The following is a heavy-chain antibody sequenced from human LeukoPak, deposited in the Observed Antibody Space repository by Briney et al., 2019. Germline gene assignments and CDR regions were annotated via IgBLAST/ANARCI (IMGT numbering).Heavy chain of an antibody. CDR3: ARGIATGIDFFDP. Sequence: GGSLRLSCAASGFTFSTYWMTWVRQAPGKGLEWVANIKQDGSEQYYVDSVKGRFTISRDNAKNSLYLQMNTLRAEDTAVYYCARGIATGIDFFDPWGQGTLVTVSS. J-gene: IGHJ5*02. V-gene: IGHV3-7*04. CDR1: GFTFSTYW. D-gene: IGHD6-13*01. CDR2: IKQDGSEQ.